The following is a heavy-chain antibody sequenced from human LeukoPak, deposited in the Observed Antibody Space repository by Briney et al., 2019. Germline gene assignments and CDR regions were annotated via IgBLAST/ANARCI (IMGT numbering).Heavy chain of an antibody. V-gene: IGHV3-7*01. CDR1: GFTFSSYW. J-gene: IGHJ4*02. Sequence: GGSLRLSCAASGFTFSSYWMSWVRQAPGKGLEWVANIKQDGSEKYYVDSVKGRFTVSRDNAKNSLYLQMNSLRAEDTAVYYCARAGFTFSDYFGSFFDYWGQGTLVTVSS. CDR2: IKQDGSEK. CDR3: ARAGFTFSDYFGSFFDY. D-gene: IGHD3-10*01.